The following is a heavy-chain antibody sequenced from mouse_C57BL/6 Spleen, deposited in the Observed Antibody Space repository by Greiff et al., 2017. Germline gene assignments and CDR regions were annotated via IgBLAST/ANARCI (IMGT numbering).Heavy chain of an antibody. CDR2: IYPRDGST. Sequence: LQESDAELVKPGASVKISCKVSGYTFTDHTIHWMKQRPEQGLEWIGYIYPRDGSTKYNEKFKGKATLTADKSSSTAYMQLNSLTSEDSAVYFCARNAYGSSYYAMDYWGQGTSVTVSS. CDR1: GYTFTDHT. J-gene: IGHJ4*01. D-gene: IGHD1-1*01. CDR3: ARNAYGSSYYAMDY. V-gene: IGHV1-78*01.